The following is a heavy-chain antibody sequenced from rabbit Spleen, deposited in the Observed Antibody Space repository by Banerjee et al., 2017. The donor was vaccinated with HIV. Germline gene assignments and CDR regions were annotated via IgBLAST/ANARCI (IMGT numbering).Heavy chain of an antibody. J-gene: IGHJ4*01. CDR1: GFDFSSYG. Sequence: QEQLVESGGGLVQPGGSLKLSCKASGFDFSSYGVSWVRQAPGKGLEWIGYIDPVFGSTYYANWVNGRFTISSHNAQNTLYLRLNSLTAADTATYFCARDAAGREDFNLWGQGTLVTVS. CDR3: ARDAAGREDFNL. D-gene: IGHD4-2*01. CDR2: IDPVFGST. V-gene: IGHV1S47*01.